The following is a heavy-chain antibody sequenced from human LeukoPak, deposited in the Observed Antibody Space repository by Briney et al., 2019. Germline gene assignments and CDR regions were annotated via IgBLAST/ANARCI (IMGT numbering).Heavy chain of an antibody. D-gene: IGHD6-13*01. V-gene: IGHV3-30*18. CDR2: ISHDGSSQ. CDR1: GFTFSNYG. Sequence: GGSLRLSCAASGFTFSNYGMHWARLAPGKGLEWVAHISHDGSSQNYADSVQGRFTISRDNSKNTVDLQMNSLRAEDTAVYYCAKDGPLPYTSTSFGRHVLEYWGQGTLVTVSS. CDR3: AKDGPLPYTSTSFGRHVLEY. J-gene: IGHJ4*02.